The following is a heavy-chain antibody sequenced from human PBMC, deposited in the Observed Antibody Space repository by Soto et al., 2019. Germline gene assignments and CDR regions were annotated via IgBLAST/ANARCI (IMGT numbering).Heavy chain of an antibody. CDR3: ARESEDLTSNFDY. J-gene: IGHJ4*02. CDR1: GFTFTRYS. CDR2: ISSTTNYI. V-gene: IGHV3-21*06. Sequence: LRLSCAASGFTFTRYSMNWVRQAPGKGLEWVSSISSTTNYIYYGDSMKGRFTISRDNAKNSLYLEMNSLRAEDTAVYYCARESEDLTSNFDYWGQGALVTVSS.